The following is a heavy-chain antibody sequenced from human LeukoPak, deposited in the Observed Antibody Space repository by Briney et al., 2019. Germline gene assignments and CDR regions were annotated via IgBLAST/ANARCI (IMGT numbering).Heavy chain of an antibody. CDR2: IGTAGDP. CDR1: GVTFSRYD. V-gene: IGHV3-13*05. CDR3: AREYYYGSGDNWFDP. J-gene: IGHJ5*02. D-gene: IGHD3-10*01. Sequence: PGGSLRLSCGGSGVTFSRYDMHWVRQATGKGLEWVSLIGTAGDPYYPGSVKGRFTIPRENAKKSLYLQMNSLRAEDTAVYYCAREYYYGSGDNWFDPWGQGTLVTVSS.